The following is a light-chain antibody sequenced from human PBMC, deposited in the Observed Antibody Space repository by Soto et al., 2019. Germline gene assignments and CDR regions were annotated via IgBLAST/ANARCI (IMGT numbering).Light chain of an antibody. CDR3: SSYAGSNNPYV. CDR1: SSDVGGYKY. Sequence: QSVLTQPPSASGSPGQSVTISCTGTSSDVGGYKYVSWYQQHPGKAPKHMIYEVSKRPSGVPDRFSGSKSGNTASLTVSGLQAEDEADYYCSSYAGSNNPYVFGPGTKLTVL. CDR2: EVS. V-gene: IGLV2-8*01. J-gene: IGLJ1*01.